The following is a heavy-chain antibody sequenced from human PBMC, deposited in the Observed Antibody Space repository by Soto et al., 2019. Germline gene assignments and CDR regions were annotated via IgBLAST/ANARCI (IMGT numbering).Heavy chain of an antibody. D-gene: IGHD2-15*01. V-gene: IGHV3-48*03. CDR1: GCTFSSYE. Sequence: EVQLVESGGDLVQPGGSLKLSCAASGCTFSSYEMNWVRQAPGKGLEWVSYISSSGRTISYADSVKGRFTISRDNAKNSLYLQMHSLRADDAAVYYCARGGTVDYWGQGTLVTVSS. CDR3: ARGGTVDY. CDR2: ISSSGRTI. J-gene: IGHJ4*02.